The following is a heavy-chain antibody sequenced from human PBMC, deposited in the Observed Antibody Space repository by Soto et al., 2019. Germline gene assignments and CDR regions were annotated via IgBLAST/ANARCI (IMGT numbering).Heavy chain of an antibody. CDR2: IYYSGST. Sequence: QLQLQESGPGLVKPSETLSLTCTVSGGSISSSSYYWGWIRQPPGKGLEWIGRIYYSGSTYYNPSLKSRVTISVDTSKNQFSLKLSSVTAADTAVYYCARQNDFWSGYPNWFDPWGQGTLVTVSS. CDR3: ARQNDFWSGYPNWFDP. V-gene: IGHV4-39*01. J-gene: IGHJ5*02. D-gene: IGHD3-3*01. CDR1: GGSISSSSYY.